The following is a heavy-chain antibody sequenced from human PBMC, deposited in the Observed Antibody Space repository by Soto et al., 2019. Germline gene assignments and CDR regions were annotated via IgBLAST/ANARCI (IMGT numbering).Heavy chain of an antibody. CDR1: GYTFTSYG. V-gene: IGHV1-18*01. CDR2: ISAYNGNT. D-gene: IGHD1-26*01. Sequence: GASVKVSCKASGYTFTSYGISWVRQAPGQGLEWMGWISAYNGNTNYAQKLQGRVTMTTDTSTSTAYMELRSLRSDDTAVYYCAREWELHYYYYYGMDVWGQGTTVTVSS. CDR3: AREWELHYYYYYGMDV. J-gene: IGHJ6*02.